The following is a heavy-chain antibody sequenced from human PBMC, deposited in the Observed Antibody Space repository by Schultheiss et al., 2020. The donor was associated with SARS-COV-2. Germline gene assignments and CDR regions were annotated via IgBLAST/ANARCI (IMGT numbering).Heavy chain of an antibody. CDR3: AKDRGGSGSLTLGRVDLDC. CDR1: GFPFSTYD. J-gene: IGHJ4*02. V-gene: IGHV3-74*01. D-gene: IGHD1-26*01. Sequence: GGSLRLSCAASGFPFSTYDMHWVRQAPGKGLVWVSRISSDGSSTSYADSVKGRFTISRDNSRNTLYLQMNSLRAEDTALYYCAKDRGGSGSLTLGRVDLDCWGQGTLVTVSS. CDR2: ISSDGSST.